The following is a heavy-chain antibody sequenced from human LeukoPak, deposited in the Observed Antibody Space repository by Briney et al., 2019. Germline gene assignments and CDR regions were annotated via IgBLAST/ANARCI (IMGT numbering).Heavy chain of an antibody. CDR1: GFTFSTFA. V-gene: IGHV3-23*01. CDR3: AKLWYYDSSGYKGGYYFDY. CDR2: ISGSGGST. Sequence: GGSLRLSCAASGFTFSTFAMIWVRQPPGKGLEWVSAISGSGGSTYYADSVKGRFTISRDNSKNTLYLQMNSLRAEDTAVYYCAKLWYYDSSGYKGGYYFDYWGQGTLVTVSS. D-gene: IGHD3-22*01. J-gene: IGHJ4*02.